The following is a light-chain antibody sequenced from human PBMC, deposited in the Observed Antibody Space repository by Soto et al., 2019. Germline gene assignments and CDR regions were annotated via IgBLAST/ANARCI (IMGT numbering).Light chain of an antibody. V-gene: IGKV3-20*01. CDR3: QQYGSSPRT. CDR2: GAS. CDR1: QSVSSSY. J-gene: IGKJ2*01. Sequence: EIVLTQSPGTLSLSPGERATLSCRASQSVSSSYLVWYQQKPGQAPRLLIYGASSRATGIPDRFSGSGSGTDFTLTISRLEPEDFAVYYCQQYGSSPRTFGQGTKREIK.